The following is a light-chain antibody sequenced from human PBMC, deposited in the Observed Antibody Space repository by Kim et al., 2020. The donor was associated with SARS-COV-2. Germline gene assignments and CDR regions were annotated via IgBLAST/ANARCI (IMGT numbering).Light chain of an antibody. CDR1: QDISGW. Sequence: DIQMTQSPSSLSASVGDRVTITCRASQDISGWLAWYQQKPEKAPKSLIYSTSTLQSGVPSRFSRSRSGTDFTLTITNLQPEDFATYYCQQYTTHPLTFGGGTKVDIQ. CDR3: QQYTTHPLT. V-gene: IGKV1D-16*01. J-gene: IGKJ4*01. CDR2: STS.